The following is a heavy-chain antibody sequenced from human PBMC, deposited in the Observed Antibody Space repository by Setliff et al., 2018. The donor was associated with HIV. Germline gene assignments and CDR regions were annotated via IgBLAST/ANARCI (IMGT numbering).Heavy chain of an antibody. CDR3: VKGSSSGTFGYMDV. J-gene: IGHJ6*03. D-gene: IGHD1-26*01. CDR1: GFIFDDYG. V-gene: IGHV3-20*04. CDR2: INWNGDGT. Sequence: GGSLRLSCTGSGFIFDDYGMTWVRQAPGKGLECVSAINWNGDGTHYADSVKGRFTISRDNAKNSLYLQMHSLRAEDTALYYCVKGSSSGTFGYMDVWGRGTTVTVSS.